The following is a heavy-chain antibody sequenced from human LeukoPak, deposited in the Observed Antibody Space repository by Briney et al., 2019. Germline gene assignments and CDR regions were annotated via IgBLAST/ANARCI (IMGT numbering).Heavy chain of an antibody. CDR1: GFTVASNY. V-gene: IGHV3-66*01. CDR2: LYTGGGT. Sequence: PGGSLRLSCAASGFTVASNYMSWLRQAPGKGLEWVSVLYTGGGTFYADSVKGRFTISRDDSKNTLFLQMNSLRAEDTAVYYCARYFDQIWGQSTLHTVSS. J-gene: IGHJ1*01. CDR3: ARYFDQI. D-gene: IGHD3-9*01.